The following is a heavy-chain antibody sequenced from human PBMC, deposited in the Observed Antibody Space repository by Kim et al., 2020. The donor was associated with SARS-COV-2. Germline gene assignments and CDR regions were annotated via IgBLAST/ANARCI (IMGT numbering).Heavy chain of an antibody. Sequence: SETLSLTCTVSGGSISSGGYYWSWIRQHPGKGLEWIGYIYYSGSTYYNPSLKSRVTISVDTSKNQFSLKLSSVTAADTAVYYCARIYYGSGSPYSYYFDYWGQGTLVTVSS. CDR3: ARIYYGSGSPYSYYFDY. V-gene: IGHV4-31*03. CDR2: IYYSGST. CDR1: GGSISSGGYY. D-gene: IGHD3-10*01. J-gene: IGHJ4*02.